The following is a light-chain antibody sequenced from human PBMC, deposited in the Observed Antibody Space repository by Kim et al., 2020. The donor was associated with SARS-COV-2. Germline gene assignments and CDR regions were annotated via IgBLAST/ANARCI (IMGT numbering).Light chain of an antibody. CDR1: SIDVGSYNY. J-gene: IGLJ2*01. V-gene: IGLV2-11*01. Sequence: HRQSVTISCTGTSIDVGSYNYVYWYQQHPGKAPKLIIYDVTKRPSGVPDRFSGSKSGNTASLTISGLQAEDEADYYCCSYAGSVVFGGGTQLTVL. CDR2: DVT. CDR3: CSYAGSVV.